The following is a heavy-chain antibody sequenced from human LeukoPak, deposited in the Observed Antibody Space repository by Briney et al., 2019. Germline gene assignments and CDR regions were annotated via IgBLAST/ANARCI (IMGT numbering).Heavy chain of an antibody. CDR2: IYYSGST. D-gene: IGHD3-3*01. CDR1: GGSISSSSYY. Sequence: SETLSLTCTVSGGSISSSSYYWGWIRQPPGKGLEWIGSIYYSGSTYYNPSLKSRVTISVDTSKNQFSLKLSSVTAADTAVYYCARVFGITTFGVVITPGVFDYWGQGTLVTVSS. CDR3: ARVFGITTFGVVITPGVFDY. J-gene: IGHJ4*02. V-gene: IGHV4-39*01.